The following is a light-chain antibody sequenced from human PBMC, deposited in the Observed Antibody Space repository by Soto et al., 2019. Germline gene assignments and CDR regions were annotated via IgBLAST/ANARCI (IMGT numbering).Light chain of an antibody. V-gene: IGKV3-15*01. Sequence: EMVMTQSPATLSVSPGGRATLSCRASQSVSSGLAWYQQKPGQAPRLLIYDASTRATGISARFSGSGSGTEFTLTISSLQSEDFAVYYCQQYNNWPPITFGQGTRLEIK. CDR2: DAS. J-gene: IGKJ5*01. CDR3: QQYNNWPPIT. CDR1: QSVSSG.